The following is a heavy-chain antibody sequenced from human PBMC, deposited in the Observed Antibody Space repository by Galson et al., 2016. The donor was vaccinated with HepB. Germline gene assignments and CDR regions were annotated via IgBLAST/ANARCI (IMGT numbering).Heavy chain of an antibody. CDR2: INSDVRSK. J-gene: IGHJ4*02. V-gene: IGHV3-74*01. D-gene: IGHD5-18*01. Sequence: SLRLSCAASGFIFRSYWMYWVRQAPGKGLVWVSRINSDVRSKSYADYVKGRFTISRDNAKKTLYLQMNSLRAEDTAVYFCTRRDIPMANDYWGQGVLVTVSS. CDR1: GFIFRSYW. CDR3: TRRDIPMANDY.